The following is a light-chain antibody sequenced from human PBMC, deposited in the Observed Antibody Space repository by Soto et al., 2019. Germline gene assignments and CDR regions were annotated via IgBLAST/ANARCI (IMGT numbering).Light chain of an antibody. CDR3: SSYPSSDRPHV. CDR2: VVS. Sequence: QSALTQPASVSGSPGQSITISCTGTSSDVGGYNYVSWYQQHPDKAPKLMIYVVSNRPPGVSNRFSGSKSGNTASLTISGLQAEDEADYYCSSYPSSDRPHVFGTGTKLTVL. J-gene: IGLJ1*01. CDR1: SSDVGGYNY. V-gene: IGLV2-14*01.